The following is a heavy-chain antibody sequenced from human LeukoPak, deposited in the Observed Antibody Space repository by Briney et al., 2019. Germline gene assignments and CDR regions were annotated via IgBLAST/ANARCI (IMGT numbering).Heavy chain of an antibody. CDR2: IIPIFGTA. J-gene: IGHJ4*02. D-gene: IGHD3-9*01. Sequence: GASVKVSCKASGGTFSSYAISWVRQAPGQGLEWMGGIIPIFGTANYAQKFQGRVTITADESTSTAYMELSSLRSEDTAVYYCASDPTGYYDILTGFLGWGQGTLVTVSS. CDR3: ASDPTGYYDILTGFLG. CDR1: GGTFSSYA. V-gene: IGHV1-69*13.